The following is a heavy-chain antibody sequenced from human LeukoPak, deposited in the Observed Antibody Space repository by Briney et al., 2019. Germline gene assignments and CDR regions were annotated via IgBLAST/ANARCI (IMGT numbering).Heavy chain of an antibody. CDR3: ARDQLLLAEYFQR. CDR1: GYTFTGYY. Sequence: ASVKVSCKASGYTFTGYYMHWVRQAPGQGLEWMGWINPNSGGTNYAQKFQGRVTMTRDTSISTAYMELSRLRSDDTAVYYCARDQLLLAEYFQRWGQGTLVTVSS. D-gene: IGHD2-15*01. J-gene: IGHJ1*01. V-gene: IGHV1-2*02. CDR2: INPNSGGT.